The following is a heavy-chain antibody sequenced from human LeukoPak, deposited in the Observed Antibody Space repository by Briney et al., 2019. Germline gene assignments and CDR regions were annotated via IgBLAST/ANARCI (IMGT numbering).Heavy chain of an antibody. CDR1: GGSISSYY. Sequence: SETLSLTCTVSGGSISSYYWSWIRQPPGKGLEWIGYIYYSGSTNYNPSLKSRVTISVDTSKNQFSLKLSSVTAADTAVYYCARIEVATQNFDYWGQGTLVTASS. J-gene: IGHJ4*02. CDR3: ARIEVATQNFDY. D-gene: IGHD5-12*01. CDR2: IYYSGST. V-gene: IGHV4-59*08.